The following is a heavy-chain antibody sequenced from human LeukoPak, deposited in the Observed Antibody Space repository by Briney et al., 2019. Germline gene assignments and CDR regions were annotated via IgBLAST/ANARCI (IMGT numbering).Heavy chain of an antibody. J-gene: IGHJ5*02. D-gene: IGHD3-22*01. Sequence: GGSLRLSCAASGFTFSSYAMSWVRQAPGKGLEWVSAISGSGGSTYYADSVKGRFTISRDNSKNTLYLQMNSLRAEDTAVYYCARDPFDYYDSSGYTNWFDPWGQGTLVTVSS. V-gene: IGHV3-23*01. CDR2: ISGSGGST. CDR1: GFTFSSYA. CDR3: ARDPFDYYDSSGYTNWFDP.